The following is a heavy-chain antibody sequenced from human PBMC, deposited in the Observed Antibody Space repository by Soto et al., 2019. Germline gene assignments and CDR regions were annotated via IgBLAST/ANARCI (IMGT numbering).Heavy chain of an antibody. Sequence: ETLSLTCTVSGGSISSYYWSWIRQPPGKGLEWIGYIYYSGSTNYNPSLKSRVTISVDTSKNQFSLKLSSVTAADTAVYYCARGWYYYYYMDVWGKGTTVTVSS. V-gene: IGHV4-59*08. CDR2: IYYSGST. J-gene: IGHJ6*03. CDR1: GGSISSYY. CDR3: ARGWYYYYYMDV.